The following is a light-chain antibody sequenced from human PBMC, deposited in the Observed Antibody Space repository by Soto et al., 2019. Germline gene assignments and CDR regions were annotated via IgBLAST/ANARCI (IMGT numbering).Light chain of an antibody. J-gene: IGKJ4*01. Sequence: EIVLTQSPGTLSLSPGERATLSCTASQSVTSSCLAWYQRKPGQAPRLLIHTTSTRATDIPDRFSGSGSGTDFTLTISRLEPEDFAVYYCQQYAESPLTFGGGTKVEIK. CDR1: QSVTSSC. V-gene: IGKV3-20*01. CDR3: QQYAESPLT. CDR2: TTS.